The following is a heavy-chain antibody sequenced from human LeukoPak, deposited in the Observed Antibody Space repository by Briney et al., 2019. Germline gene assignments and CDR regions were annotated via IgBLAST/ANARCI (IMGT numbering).Heavy chain of an antibody. J-gene: IGHJ3*02. D-gene: IGHD2-2*01. CDR3: ARGDQLLSVLFDAFDI. Sequence: SETLCLTCTVSGDSISSYYWSWIRQPPGKGLEWIGFIYYSGSTNYNPSLKSRVTISVDTSKNQFSLKLSSVTAADTAVYYCARGDQLLSVLFDAFDIWGQGTMVTVSS. CDR2: IYYSGST. V-gene: IGHV4-59*01. CDR1: GDSISSYY.